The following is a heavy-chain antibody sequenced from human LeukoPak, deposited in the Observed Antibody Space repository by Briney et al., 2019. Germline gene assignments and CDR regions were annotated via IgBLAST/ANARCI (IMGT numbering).Heavy chain of an antibody. CDR2: IIPIFGTA. V-gene: IGHV1-69*05. Sequence: ASVKVSCRASGGTFSSYAISWVRQAPGQGLEWMGRIIPIFGTANYAQKFQGRVTITTDESTSTAYMELSSLRSEDTAVYYCARVLDFYPEGYYYMGVWGKGTTVTVSS. CDR1: GGTFSSYA. CDR3: ARVLDFYPEGYYYMGV. J-gene: IGHJ6*03. D-gene: IGHD1-14*01.